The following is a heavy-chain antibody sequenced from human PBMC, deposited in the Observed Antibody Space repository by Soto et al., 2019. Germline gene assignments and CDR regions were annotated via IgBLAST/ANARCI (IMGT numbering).Heavy chain of an antibody. CDR3: ARASSSWPFDY. CDR1: GFTFTSSA. J-gene: IGHJ4*02. CDR2: IVVGSGNT. V-gene: IGHV1-58*01. D-gene: IGHD6-13*01. Sequence: QMPLVQSGPEVKKPGTSVKVSCKASGFTFTSSAVQWVRQARGQRLEWIGWIVVGSGNTNYAQKFQERVTITRDMSTSTAYMELSSLRSEDTAVYYCARASSSWPFDYWGQGTLVTVSS.